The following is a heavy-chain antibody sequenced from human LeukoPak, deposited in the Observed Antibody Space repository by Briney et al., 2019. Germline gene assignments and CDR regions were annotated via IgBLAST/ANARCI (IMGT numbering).Heavy chain of an antibody. D-gene: IGHD6-13*01. CDR2: MYHSGST. V-gene: IGHV4-4*02. CDR1: GGSISSNNW. J-gene: IGHJ6*03. CDR3: ASGRPNSSSWLYYYYYMDV. Sequence: PSGTLSLTCGVSGGSISSNNWWSLVRQPPGKGLEWIWEMYHSGSTNYNPSLKSRVTISVDKSKNQFSLTLTSVTAADTAVYYCASGRPNSSSWLYYYYYMDVWGKGTTVTVSS.